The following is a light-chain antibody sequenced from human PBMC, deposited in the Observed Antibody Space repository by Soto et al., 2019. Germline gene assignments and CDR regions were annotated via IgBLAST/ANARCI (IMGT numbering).Light chain of an antibody. CDR1: SGHSSYN. CDR2: LEGSGSY. CDR3: ETWDSNTWV. Sequence: QLVLTQSSSASASLGSSVKLTCTLSSGHSSYNIAWHQQQPGKAPRYLMKLEGSGSYNKGSGVPDRFSGSSSGADRYLTISNLQFEDEADYYCETWDSNTWVFGGGTKLTVL. J-gene: IGLJ3*02. V-gene: IGLV4-60*02.